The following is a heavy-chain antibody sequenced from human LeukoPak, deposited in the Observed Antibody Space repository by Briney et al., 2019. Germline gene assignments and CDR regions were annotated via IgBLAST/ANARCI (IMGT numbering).Heavy chain of an antibody. CDR2: ISYDERNK. V-gene: IGHV3-30*18. Sequence: GGSLRLSCATSGFTFRSYGMHWVRQAPGKGLEWVAVISYDERNKYYADSVKGRFTISRDNPKNTLYLQMNSLRVEDTAVYYCAKVYGDYSYYFDYWGQGTLVTVSS. CDR3: AKVYGDYSYYFDY. J-gene: IGHJ4*02. D-gene: IGHD4-17*01. CDR1: GFTFRSYG.